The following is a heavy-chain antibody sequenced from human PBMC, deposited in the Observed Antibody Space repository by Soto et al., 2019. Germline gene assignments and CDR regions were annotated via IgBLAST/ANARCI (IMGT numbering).Heavy chain of an antibody. V-gene: IGHV2-5*02. D-gene: IGHD3-10*01. CDR2: IYWDDDK. CDR1: ELSLSTSGVG. Sequence: QITLKESGPTLVEPTQTLTLTCTFSELSLSTSGVGVGWIRQPPGKALEWLALIYWDDDKRYSPSLKSRITINKVTSNNQVVLTLTNMNTVDTATYYCVHSHVLRWFGFDSWGQGTLVTVPP. J-gene: IGHJ4*02. CDR3: VHSHVLRWFGFDS.